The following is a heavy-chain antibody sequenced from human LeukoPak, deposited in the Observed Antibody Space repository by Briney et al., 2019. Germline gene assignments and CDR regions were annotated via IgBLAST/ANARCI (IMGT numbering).Heavy chain of an antibody. Sequence: PSETLSLTCTVSGGSISGSSYYWGWVRQPPGKGLEWIGKIWYTGNTYYSPSVQSRLTISVDTSKNQFSLRLSSVTAADTALYYCARLFDYWGQGILVTVSS. V-gene: IGHV4-39*01. CDR1: GGSISGSSYY. J-gene: IGHJ4*02. CDR3: ARLFDY. CDR2: IWYTGNT.